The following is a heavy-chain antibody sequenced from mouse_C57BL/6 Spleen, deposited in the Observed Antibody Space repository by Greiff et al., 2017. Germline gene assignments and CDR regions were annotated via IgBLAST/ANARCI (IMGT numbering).Heavy chain of an antibody. CDR3: TRDRGSNYDWFAY. V-gene: IGHV5-9-1*02. J-gene: IGHJ3*01. CDR2: ISSGGDYI. CDR1: GFTFSSYA. Sequence: DVQLVESGEGLVKPGGSLKLSCAASGFTFSSYAMSWVRPTPEKRLEWVAYISSGGDYIYYADTVKGRFTLSRDNARNTLYLQMSSLKSEDTAMYYCTRDRGSNYDWFAYWGQGTLVTVSA. D-gene: IGHD2-5*01.